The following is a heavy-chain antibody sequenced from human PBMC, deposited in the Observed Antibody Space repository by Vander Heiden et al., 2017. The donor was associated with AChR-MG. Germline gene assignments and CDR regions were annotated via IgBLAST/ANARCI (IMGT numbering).Heavy chain of an antibody. Sequence: VQLLVPGGGLVQPGWSLKLPCPASGFPFSSYAMGWVRRAPGKGMEWVSAISGSSGSTYCADSVNGPFTISRDNSRNTLCLQVNSLRAEDTAVYYCAKVGHSGYDLSYWGQGTLVTVFS. J-gene: IGHJ4*02. CDR1: GFPFSSYA. D-gene: IGHD5-12*01. CDR3: AKVGHSGYDLSY. V-gene: IGHV3-23*01. CDR2: ISGSSGST.